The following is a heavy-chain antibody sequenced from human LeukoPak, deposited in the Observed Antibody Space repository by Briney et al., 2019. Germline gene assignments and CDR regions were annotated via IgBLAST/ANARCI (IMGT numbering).Heavy chain of an antibody. CDR1: GGSISSYY. CDR3: ARDFIVATDYYMDV. V-gene: IGHV4-4*07. CDR2: IYTSGST. D-gene: IGHD5-12*01. J-gene: IGHJ6*03. Sequence: SETLSLTCTVSGGSISSYYWSWARQPAGKGLEWIGRIYTSGSTNYNPSLKSRVTMSVDTSKNQFSLKLSSVTAADTAVYYCARDFIVATDYYMDVWGKGTTVTISS.